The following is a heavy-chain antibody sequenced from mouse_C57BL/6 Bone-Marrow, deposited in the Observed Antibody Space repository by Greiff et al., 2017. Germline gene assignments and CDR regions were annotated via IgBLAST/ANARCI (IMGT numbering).Heavy chain of an antibody. D-gene: IGHD2-3*01. J-gene: IGHJ4*01. CDR3: ASGWLLPYYYAMDY. CDR2: IYPRSGNT. CDR1: GYTFTSYG. V-gene: IGHV1-81*01. Sequence: QVQLKESGAELARPGASVKLSCKASGYTFTSYGISWVKQRTGQGLEWIGEIYPRSGNTSYNEKFKGKATLTADKSSSTAYMELRSLTSEDSAVYFCASGWLLPYYYAMDYWGQGTSVTVSS.